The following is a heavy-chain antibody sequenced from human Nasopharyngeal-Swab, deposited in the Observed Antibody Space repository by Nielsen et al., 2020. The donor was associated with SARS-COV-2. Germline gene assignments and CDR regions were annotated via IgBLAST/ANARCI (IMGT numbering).Heavy chain of an antibody. J-gene: IGHJ4*02. Sequence: GESLKISCAASGFTFSSYAMSWVRQAPGKGLEWVSAISGSGGSTYYADSVKGRFTISRDNAKNSLYLQMNSLRAEDTAVYYCARDLGDLGYCSSTSCSSDYWGQGTLVTVSS. CDR3: ARDLGDLGYCSSTSCSSDY. CDR2: ISGSGGST. CDR1: GFTFSSYA. D-gene: IGHD2-2*01. V-gene: IGHV3-23*01.